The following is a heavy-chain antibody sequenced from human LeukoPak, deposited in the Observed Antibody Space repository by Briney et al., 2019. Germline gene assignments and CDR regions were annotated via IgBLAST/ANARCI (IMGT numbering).Heavy chain of an antibody. D-gene: IGHD2/OR15-2a*01. V-gene: IGHV4-38-2*02. CDR3: ARGQKNTPFDY. J-gene: IGHJ4*02. Sequence: PSETLSLTCTVSGYSISTGYYWDWIRQPPGKGLEWIGTFYHGGSTYYNPSLKSRVTISVDTSKNQFSLNLTSVTAADTAVYYCARGQKNTPFDYWGQGTLVTVSS. CDR2: FYHGGST. CDR1: GYSISTGYY.